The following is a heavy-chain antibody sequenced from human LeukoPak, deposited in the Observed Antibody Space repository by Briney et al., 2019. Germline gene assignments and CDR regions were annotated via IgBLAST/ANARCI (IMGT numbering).Heavy chain of an antibody. J-gene: IGHJ4*02. CDR3: ARPIRAYSSSTCFDY. V-gene: IGHV4-34*01. Sequence: SSETLSLTCAVYGGSFSGYYWSWIRQPPGKGLEWIGEINHSGSTNYNPSLKSRVTISVDTSKNQFSLKLSSVTAADTAVYYCARPIRAYSSSTCFDYWGQGTLVTVSS. CDR2: INHSGST. CDR1: GGSFSGYY. D-gene: IGHD6-13*01.